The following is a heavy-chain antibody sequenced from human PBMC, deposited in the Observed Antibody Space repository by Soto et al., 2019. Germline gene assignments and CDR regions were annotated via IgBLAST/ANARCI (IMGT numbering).Heavy chain of an antibody. Sequence: PGGSLRLSCAASGFTFSSYSMNWVRQAPGKGLEWVSSISSSSSYIYYADSVKGRFTISRDNAKNSLYLQMNSLRAEDTAVYYCARDKTSYSSSWDYWGQGTLVTVSS. D-gene: IGHD6-13*01. V-gene: IGHV3-21*01. CDR2: ISSSSSYI. CDR3: ARDKTSYSSSWDY. J-gene: IGHJ4*02. CDR1: GFTFSSYS.